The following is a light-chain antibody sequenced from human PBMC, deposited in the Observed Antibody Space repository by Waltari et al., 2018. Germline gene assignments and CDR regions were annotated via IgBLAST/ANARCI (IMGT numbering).Light chain of an antibody. Sequence: DIQMTQSPSSLSASVGDRVTITCPASQDTRNNLNWIQQKPGQATQVLIFDACNSHAAGPSRFSGSGSGTDIAFTISSRQPEDIGTYYCQRYANLPLTFGGGTRVEIK. CDR1: QDTRNN. CDR3: QRYANLPLT. V-gene: IGKV1-33*01. J-gene: IGKJ4*01. CDR2: DAC.